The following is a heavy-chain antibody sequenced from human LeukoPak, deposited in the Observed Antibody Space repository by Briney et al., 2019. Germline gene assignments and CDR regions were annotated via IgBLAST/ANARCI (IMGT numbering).Heavy chain of an antibody. CDR3: ARPRWTTNDAFDI. D-gene: IGHD4-23*01. V-gene: IGHV3-33*01. CDR1: GFTFSSYG. Sequence: TGGSLRLSCAASGFTFSSYGMHWVRQAPGKGLEWVAVIWYDGSNKYYADSVKGRFTISRDNSKNTLYLQMNSLRAEDTAVYYCARPRWTTNDAFDIWGQGTMVTVSS. J-gene: IGHJ3*02. CDR2: IWYDGSNK.